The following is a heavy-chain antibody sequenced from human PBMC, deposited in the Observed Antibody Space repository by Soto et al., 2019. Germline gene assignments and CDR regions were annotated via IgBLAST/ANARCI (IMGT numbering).Heavy chain of an antibody. CDR1: GDSVSSNSAA. CDR3: ARGTKYSRGWFRNTYNWFDP. Sequence: PSPTLSLTCAISGDSVSSNSAAWNWIRQSPSRGLEWLGRTYYRSKWYNDYAVSVKSRITINPDTSKNQFSLQLNSVTPEDTAVYYCARGTKYSRGWFRNTYNWFDPWGQGTLVTVSS. D-gene: IGHD6-19*01. V-gene: IGHV6-1*01. CDR2: TYYRSKWYN. J-gene: IGHJ5*02.